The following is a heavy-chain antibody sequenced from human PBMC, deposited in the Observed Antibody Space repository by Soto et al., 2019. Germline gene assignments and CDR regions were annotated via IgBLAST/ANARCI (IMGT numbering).Heavy chain of an antibody. CDR3: ARAASHPDY. CDR1: GYTFTSYA. V-gene: IGHV1-3*01. J-gene: IGHJ4*02. CDR2: MNADNGDT. Sequence: QVQLVQSGAEVKKPGASVKVSCKASGYTFTSYAIYWVRQAPGQRLEWMGWMNADNGDTKYSQKFQGRVTITRDTSASTAYMELSSLTSEDTAVFSCARAASHPDYWGQGTLVTVSS.